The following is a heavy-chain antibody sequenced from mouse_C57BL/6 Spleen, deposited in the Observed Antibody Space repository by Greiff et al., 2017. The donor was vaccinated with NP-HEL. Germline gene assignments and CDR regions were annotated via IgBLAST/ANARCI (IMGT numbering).Heavy chain of an antibody. V-gene: IGHV2-2*01. CDR2: IWSGGGT. J-gene: IGHJ2*01. Sequence: QVQLQQSGPGLVQPSPSLSITCTVSGFTLTSYGVHWVRQSPGKGLEWLGVIWSGGGTDYNAAFISRLSISTDNSKSQVFFKMNSLLADYTAIYYCARMGSECFFDDWGTGTTLTVSS. CDR1: GFTLTSYG. CDR3: ARMGSECFFDD. D-gene: IGHD1-1*01.